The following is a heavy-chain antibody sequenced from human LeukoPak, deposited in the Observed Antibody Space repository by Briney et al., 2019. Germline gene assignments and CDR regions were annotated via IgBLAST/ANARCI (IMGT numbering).Heavy chain of an antibody. CDR1: GGSISSSSYY. Sequence: SETLSLTCTVSGGSISSSSYYWGWIRQPPGKGLEWIGTIYYSGSTYYNPSLKSRVTISVDTSKNQFSLKLSSVTAADTAVYYCARRNVGYRSGQLDYWGQGTLVTVSS. V-gene: IGHV4-39*07. CDR2: IYYSGST. J-gene: IGHJ4*02. CDR3: ARRNVGYRSGQLDY. D-gene: IGHD6-19*01.